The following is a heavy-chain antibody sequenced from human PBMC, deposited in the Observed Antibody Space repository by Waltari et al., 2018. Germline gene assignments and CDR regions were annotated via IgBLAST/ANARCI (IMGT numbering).Heavy chain of an antibody. CDR3: ARDVPNSGRGGFDF. Sequence: EVQLVESGGGLVQPGGSLRLSCVTSGFKFSDFWINWVRQAPGRGLGGVTNIRQDGVAKIYLDSVKGRFTVSRDNAENSLFLQLNSLTAEETALYYCARDVPNSGRGGFDFWGHGTMVTVSS. CDR1: GFKFSDFW. CDR2: IRQDGVAK. V-gene: IGHV3-7*01. J-gene: IGHJ3*01. D-gene: IGHD3-10*01.